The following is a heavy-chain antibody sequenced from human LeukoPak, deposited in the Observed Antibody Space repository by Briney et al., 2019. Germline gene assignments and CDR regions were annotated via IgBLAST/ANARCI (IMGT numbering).Heavy chain of an antibody. Sequence: PGGSLRLSCTASGFTFGDYAMSWVRQAPGKGLEWVGFIRSKAYGGTTEYAASVKGRFTISRDDSKSIAYLQMNSLKTEDTAVYYCTGDKQRSDYWGQGTLVTVSS. J-gene: IGHJ4*02. CDR2: IRSKAYGGTT. CDR3: TGDKQRSDY. V-gene: IGHV3-49*04. CDR1: GFTFGDYA. D-gene: IGHD6-13*01.